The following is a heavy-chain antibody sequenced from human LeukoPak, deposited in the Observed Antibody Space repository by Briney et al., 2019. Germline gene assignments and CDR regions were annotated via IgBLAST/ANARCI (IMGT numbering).Heavy chain of an antibody. CDR3: AKLDCSGGSCYSEVDY. CDR1: GFSFSNYG. J-gene: IGHJ4*02. D-gene: IGHD2-15*01. CDR2: IRNDGSNK. Sequence: PGGSLRLSCAASGFSFSNYGMHWVRQAPGKGLEWVTFIRNDGSNKYYADSVKGRFTISRDNSNKTLYLQMNSLRAEDTAVYYCAKLDCSGGSCYSEVDYWGQGTLVTVSS. V-gene: IGHV3-30*02.